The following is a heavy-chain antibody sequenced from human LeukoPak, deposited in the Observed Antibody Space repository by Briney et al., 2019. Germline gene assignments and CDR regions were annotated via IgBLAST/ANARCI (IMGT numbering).Heavy chain of an antibody. D-gene: IGHD6-13*01. V-gene: IGHV3-48*03. CDR3: AKDQGSWCDY. Sequence: GGSLRLSCAASGFIVSNYEMNWVRRTPGKGLEWISFIASDGSINYADSVKGRFTLSRDNSKNTLYLQMNSLRAEDTAVYYCAKDQGSWCDYWGQGTLVTVSS. CDR1: GFIVSNYE. CDR2: IASDGSI. J-gene: IGHJ4*02.